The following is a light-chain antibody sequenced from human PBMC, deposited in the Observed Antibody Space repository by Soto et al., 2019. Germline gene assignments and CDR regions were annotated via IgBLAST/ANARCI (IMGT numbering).Light chain of an antibody. CDR1: NGHSSYI. V-gene: IGLV4-60*02. Sequence: QPVLTQSSSASASLGSSVKLTCTLSNGHSSYIIAWHQQQPGKAPRYLMKLEGSGSYNKGSGVPDRFSGSSSGADRYLTISNLQFEDEADYYCETWDSNTHTVFGGGTKLTV. CDR2: LEGSGSY. CDR3: ETWDSNTHTV. J-gene: IGLJ3*02.